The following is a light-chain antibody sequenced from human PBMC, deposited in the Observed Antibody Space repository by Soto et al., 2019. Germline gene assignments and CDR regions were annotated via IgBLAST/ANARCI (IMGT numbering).Light chain of an antibody. V-gene: IGLV1-44*01. CDR3: AAGDDSLNGDVV. CDR1: SSNIGSNT. Sequence: QSVLTQPPSASGTPGQRVTISCSGSSSNIGSNTVNWYQQLPGTAPKLLIYSNNQRPSGVPDRFSGSKSGTSASLAISGLQSEDEADYYCAAGDDSLNGDVVFGGGTEVTVL. CDR2: SNN. J-gene: IGLJ2*01.